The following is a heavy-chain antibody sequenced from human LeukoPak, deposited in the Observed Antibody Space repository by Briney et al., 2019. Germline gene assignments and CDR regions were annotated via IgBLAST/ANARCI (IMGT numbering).Heavy chain of an antibody. Sequence: SETLSLTCAVSGGSISSSNWWSWVRQPPGKGLEWIGEIYHSGSTNYNPSLKSRVTISVDKSKNQFSLKLSSVTAADTAVYYCARGSPELNFDWPQMDYWGQGTLVTVSS. CDR1: GGSISSSNW. V-gene: IGHV4-4*02. D-gene: IGHD3-9*01. CDR2: IYHSGST. CDR3: ARGSPELNFDWPQMDY. J-gene: IGHJ4*02.